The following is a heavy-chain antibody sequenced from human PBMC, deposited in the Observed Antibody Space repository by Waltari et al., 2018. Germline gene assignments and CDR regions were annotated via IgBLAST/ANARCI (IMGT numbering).Heavy chain of an antibody. Sequence: EVQLVESGGGLVQPGRSLRLSCAASGFTFDDYAMHWVRQAPGKGLEWVSGISWNIGSIGYADSVKGRFTISRDNAKNSLYLQMNSLRAEDTALYYCAKDLSSSYCTNGVCFHYYGMDVWGQGTTVTVSS. J-gene: IGHJ6*02. CDR1: GFTFDDYA. CDR3: AKDLSSSYCTNGVCFHYYGMDV. V-gene: IGHV3-9*01. D-gene: IGHD2-8*01. CDR2: ISWNIGSI.